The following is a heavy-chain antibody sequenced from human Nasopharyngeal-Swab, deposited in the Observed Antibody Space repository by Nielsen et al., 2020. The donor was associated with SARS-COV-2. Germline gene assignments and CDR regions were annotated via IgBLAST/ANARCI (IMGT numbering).Heavy chain of an antibody. D-gene: IGHD2-15*01. J-gene: IGHJ6*03. V-gene: IGHV1-69*06. CDR1: GGTFNSYA. Sequence: SVKVSCKPSGGTFNSYAFSWVRQAPGQGLNWMGRIIPVFVTTNYAQDFQGRVTITADKSTATAYMQLSSLRSEDTAVYYCARESGSSQYSAYYMDVWGKGTAVTVSS. CDR3: ARESGSSQYSAYYMDV. CDR2: IIPVFVTT.